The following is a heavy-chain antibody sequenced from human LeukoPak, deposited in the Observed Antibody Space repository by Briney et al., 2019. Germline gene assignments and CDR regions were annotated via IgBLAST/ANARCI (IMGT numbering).Heavy chain of an antibody. CDR2: INPNSGGT. V-gene: IGHV1-2*06. CDR1: GYTFTGYY. D-gene: IGHD3-10*01. J-gene: IGHJ6*02. CDR3: ARDYYGSGYEYYGMDV. Sequence: GASVKVSCKASGYTFTGYYMHWVRQAPGQGLEWMGRINPNSGGTNYAQKFQGRVTMTRDTSISTAYMELSRLRSDDTAVYYCARDYYGSGYEYYGMDVWGQGTTVTVSS.